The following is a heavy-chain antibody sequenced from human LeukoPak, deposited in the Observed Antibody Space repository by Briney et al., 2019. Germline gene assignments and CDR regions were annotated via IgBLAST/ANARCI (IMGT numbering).Heavy chain of an antibody. D-gene: IGHD5-12*01. CDR2: IYDSGST. Sequence: PSQTLSLTCTVSGGSISSYYWSWIRQPPGKGLEWIGYIYDSGSTNYNPSLKSRVTISVDTSKKQFSLKLSSVTAADTAVYYCARGYSGYEIFDYWGQGTLVTVSS. J-gene: IGHJ4*02. CDR1: GGSISSYY. CDR3: ARGYSGYEIFDY. V-gene: IGHV4-59*01.